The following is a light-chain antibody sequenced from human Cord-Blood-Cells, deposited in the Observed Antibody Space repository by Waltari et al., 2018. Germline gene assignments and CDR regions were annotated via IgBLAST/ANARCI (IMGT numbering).Light chain of an antibody. CDR1: QSVISY. Sequence: IVLTQSTSTISLSPGERATLYCSASQSVISYLAWYQQKPGHAPRLLIYDASNRATGIPARFSGSGSGTDFTLTISSLEPEYFAVYYCQQRSNWPITFAQGTRLEIK. J-gene: IGKJ5*01. V-gene: IGKV3-11*01. CDR3: QQRSNWPIT. CDR2: DAS.